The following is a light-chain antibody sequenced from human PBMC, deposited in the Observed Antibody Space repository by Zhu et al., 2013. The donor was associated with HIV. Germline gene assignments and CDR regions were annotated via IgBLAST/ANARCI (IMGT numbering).Light chain of an antibody. CDR2: AAS. CDR1: QGISRY. J-gene: IGKJ4*01. V-gene: IGKV1-27*01. Sequence: DSQMTQSPSSLSASVGDRVTITCRASQGISRYLAWYQQKPGGVPKLLIYAASTLQSGVPSRFSGSGSGTDFTLTISSLQPEDVATYYCQKYNDAPLTFGEGPRWRS. CDR3: QKYNDAPLT.